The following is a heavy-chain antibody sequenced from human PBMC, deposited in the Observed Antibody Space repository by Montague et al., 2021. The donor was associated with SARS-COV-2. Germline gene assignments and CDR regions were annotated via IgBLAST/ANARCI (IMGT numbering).Heavy chain of an antibody. V-gene: IGHV4-39*01. CDR3: TRHVHMTWPEPSPGFDY. J-gene: IGHJ4*02. CDR1: GDSISSSSYN. Sequence: SETLSLTCTVSGDSISSSSYNWGWIRQPPGKGLEWIGSAHYSGRPYYNPSLKSRVTIYVDTSKNQLPLKLSSVTAADTAVYYCTRHVHMTWPEPSPGFDYWGQGTLVTVSS. CDR2: AHYSGRP. D-gene: IGHD1-1*01.